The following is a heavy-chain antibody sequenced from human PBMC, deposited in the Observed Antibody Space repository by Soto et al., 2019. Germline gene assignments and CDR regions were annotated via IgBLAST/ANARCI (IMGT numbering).Heavy chain of an antibody. CDR2: INVAKGNT. CDR1: GYTFTTYA. D-gene: IGHD3-16*02. J-gene: IGHJ4*02. Sequence: ASVKVSCKASGYTFTTYAMHWVRQAPGQRLEWMGWINVAKGNTEYSQKFQGRVTFTRDTSATTAYMELSSLRSEDTSVYYCARSAVSPFGGLIGPFDYWGQGNLVTVSS. CDR3: ARSAVSPFGGLIGPFDY. V-gene: IGHV1-3*01.